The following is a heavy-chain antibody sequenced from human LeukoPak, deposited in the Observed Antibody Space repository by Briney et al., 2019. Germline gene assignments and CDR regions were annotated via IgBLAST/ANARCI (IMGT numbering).Heavy chain of an antibody. Sequence: SGGSLRLSCAASGFTFSSYAMSWVRQAPGKGLEWVSAISGSGGSTYYADSVKGRFTISRDNSKNTLYLQMNSLRAEDTAVYYCAKDLLKYSSGCFDYWGQGTLVTVSS. D-gene: IGHD6-19*01. V-gene: IGHV3-23*01. J-gene: IGHJ4*02. CDR3: AKDLLKYSSGCFDY. CDR2: ISGSGGST. CDR1: GFTFSSYA.